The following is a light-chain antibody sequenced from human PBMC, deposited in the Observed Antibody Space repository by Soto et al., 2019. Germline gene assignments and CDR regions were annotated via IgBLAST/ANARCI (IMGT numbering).Light chain of an antibody. Sequence: DIQMTQSPSTLTASVGDRVTITCRASQSISSWLAWYQQKPGKAPKLLIYDASSLESGVPSRFSGDGSGTEFTLTISSLQPDDFATYYCQEYSSSSSYTFGQGTKLEIK. V-gene: IGKV1-5*01. J-gene: IGKJ2*01. CDR3: QEYSSSSSYT. CDR2: DAS. CDR1: QSISSW.